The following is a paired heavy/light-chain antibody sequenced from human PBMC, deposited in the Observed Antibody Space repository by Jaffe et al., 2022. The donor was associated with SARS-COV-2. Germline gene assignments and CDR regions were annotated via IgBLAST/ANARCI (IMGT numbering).Heavy chain of an antibody. CDR1: GYTFTSYG. V-gene: IGHV1-18*01. D-gene: IGHD3-22*01. Sequence: QVQLVQSGAEVKKPGASVKVSCKASGYTFTSYGISWVRQAPGQGLEWMGWISANNGNSNYAQKLQGRVTMTTDTSTSTAYMELRSLRSDDTAVYYCVRASPRESRGYYIYWGQGTLVTVSS. CDR3: VRASPRESRGYYIY. CDR2: ISANNGNS. J-gene: IGHJ4*02.
Light chain of an antibody. V-gene: IGLV1-51*01. CDR1: SSNIGNDY. CDR2: DNN. J-gene: IGLJ2*01. Sequence: QSVLTQPPSVSAAPGQKVTISCSGSSSNIGNDYVSWYQQLPGTAPKLLIYDNNKRPSGIPDRFSGSKSGTSATLGITGLQTGDEADYYCGTWDSSLSAVIFGGGTKLTVL. CDR3: GTWDSSLSAVI.